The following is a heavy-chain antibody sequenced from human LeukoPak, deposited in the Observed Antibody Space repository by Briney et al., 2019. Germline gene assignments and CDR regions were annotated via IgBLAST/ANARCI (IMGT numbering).Heavy chain of an antibody. CDR3: ALRSYDYGGLGDFDY. D-gene: IGHD4-23*01. Sequence: KASGPTLVKPTQTLTLTCTFSGFSLSTSGVGVGWIRQPPGKALEWLAVIYWDDDKRYSPSLKSRLTITKDPSKNQVVLTMTNMDPVDTATYYCALRSYDYGGLGDFDYWGQGTPVTVSS. CDR1: GFSLSTSGVG. J-gene: IGHJ4*02. V-gene: IGHV2-5*02. CDR2: IYWDDDK.